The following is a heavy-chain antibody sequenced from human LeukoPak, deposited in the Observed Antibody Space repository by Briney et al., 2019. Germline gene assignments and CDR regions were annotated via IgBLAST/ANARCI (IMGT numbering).Heavy chain of an antibody. J-gene: IGHJ6*02. CDR1: GFTFSTYA. CDR2: ISGGGGTT. V-gene: IGHV3-23*01. D-gene: IGHD2-15*01. Sequence: GGSLRLSCAASGFTFSTYAMSWVRQAPGKGLEWVSAISGGGGTTHYADSVRGRFTISRDNSMNTLSLQMNNLRAEDTAVYYCAKEFYFATAVWGQGTTVTVSS. CDR3: AKEFYFATAV.